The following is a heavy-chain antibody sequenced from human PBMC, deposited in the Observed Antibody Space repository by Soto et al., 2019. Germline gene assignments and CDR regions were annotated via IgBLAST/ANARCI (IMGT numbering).Heavy chain of an antibody. Sequence: EVQLVESGGGLVQPGGSLKLSCAASGVTFSGSAMHWVRQASGKGLEWVGRIRSIANSYETAYAASVKVRFTISRDDSKHTPYLQMNSLKTEDTAEYYCTRRDGYYSNDYWGQGTLVTVSS. CDR2: IRSIANSYET. J-gene: IGHJ4*02. CDR3: TRRDGYYSNDY. D-gene: IGHD4-17*01. V-gene: IGHV3-73*02. CDR1: GVTFSGSA.